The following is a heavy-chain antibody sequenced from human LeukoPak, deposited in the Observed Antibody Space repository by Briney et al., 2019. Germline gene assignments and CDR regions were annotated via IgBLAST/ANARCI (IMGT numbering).Heavy chain of an antibody. CDR3: ATDRNGGKYYDY. V-gene: IGHV3-33*08. J-gene: IGHJ4*02. CDR1: GLTFSNYA. Sequence: GGSLRLSGAASGLTFSNYAMSWFRQAPGKGLEWVAVIWYDGSNQYYVDSVKGRFTVSKDNAKNMLYLQMNSLRAEDTAVYYCATDRNGGKYYDYWGQGTLVTVSS. CDR2: IWYDGSNQ. D-gene: IGHD1-26*01.